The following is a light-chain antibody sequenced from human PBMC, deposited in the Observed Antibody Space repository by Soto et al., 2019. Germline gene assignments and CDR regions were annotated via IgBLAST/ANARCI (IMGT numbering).Light chain of an antibody. CDR3: MQSIETLRT. Sequence: DSVIAQTPLSLTFTPGHPASIAGKSMHSLLHSDGKTYLYWFLQKPGQPPQLLIYEVSTRFSGVPDRFSGSGSGTDFTLKISRVEAEDVGIYYCMQSIETLRTFGQGTKVDIK. CDR2: EVS. CDR1: HSLLHSDGKTY. J-gene: IGKJ1*01. V-gene: IGKV2D-29*01.